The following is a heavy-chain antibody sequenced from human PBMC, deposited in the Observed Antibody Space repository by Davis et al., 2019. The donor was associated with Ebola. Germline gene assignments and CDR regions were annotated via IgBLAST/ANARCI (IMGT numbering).Heavy chain of an antibody. CDR2: INHSGST. Sequence: PSETLSLTCAVYGGSFSGYYWSWIRQPPGKGLEWIGEINHSGSTNYNPSLKSRVTISVDTSKNQFSLKLSSVTAADTAVYYCARGCVMDYYYYMDVWGKGTTVTVSS. CDR3: ARGCVMDYYYYMDV. V-gene: IGHV4-34*01. CDR1: GGSFSGYY. J-gene: IGHJ6*03. D-gene: IGHD5/OR15-5a*01.